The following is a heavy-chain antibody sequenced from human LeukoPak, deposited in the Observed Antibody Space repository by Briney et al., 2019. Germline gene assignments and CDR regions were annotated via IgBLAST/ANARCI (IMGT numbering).Heavy chain of an antibody. CDR1: GFTFSSYS. V-gene: IGHV3-48*04. CDR3: ARLPAYCSSTSCYYDY. J-gene: IGHJ4*02. D-gene: IGHD2-2*01. CDR2: ISIVSNTI. Sequence: GGSLRLSCAASGFTFSSYSMNWVRQAPGKGLEWVSYISIVSNTIYYADSVKGRFTISRDNAKNSLFLQMNSLRAEDTAVYYCARLPAYCSSTSCYYDYWGQGTLVTVSS.